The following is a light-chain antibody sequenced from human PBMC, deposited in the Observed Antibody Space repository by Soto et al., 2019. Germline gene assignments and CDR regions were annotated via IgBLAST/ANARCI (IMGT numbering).Light chain of an antibody. J-gene: IGLJ2*01. CDR2: GNT. CDR3: SSYAGSNVV. CDR1: SSNIGSGYD. Sequence: QSVVTQPPSVSGAPGQRVTISCTGTSSNIGSGYDVHWYQHLPGTAPKLLIYGNTIRPSGVPDRFSGSKSGNTASLTVSGLQAEDEADYYCSSYAGSNVVFGGGTKLTVL. V-gene: IGLV1-40*01.